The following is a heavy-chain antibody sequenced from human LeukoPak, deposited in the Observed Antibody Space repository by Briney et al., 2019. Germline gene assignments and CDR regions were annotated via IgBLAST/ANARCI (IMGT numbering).Heavy chain of an antibody. D-gene: IGHD1-20*01. V-gene: IGHV3-21*01. CDR2: ISSSHI. CDR3: ARDDNWNDKPFDL. J-gene: IGHJ4*02. Sequence: PGGSLRLSCTASGFTFSFYLMSWVRQAPGKGLEWVSSISSSHIYYADSLKGRFTVSRDNAKSSLYLQMNNLRAEDTAVYYCARDDNWNDKPFDLWGQGTLVTVSS. CDR1: GFTFSFYL.